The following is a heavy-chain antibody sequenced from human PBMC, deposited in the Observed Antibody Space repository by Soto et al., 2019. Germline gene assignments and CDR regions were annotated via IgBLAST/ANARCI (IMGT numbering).Heavy chain of an antibody. J-gene: IGHJ4*02. Sequence: GGSLRLSCAASGFTFTTYTMNWVRQAPGKGLEWVANIKEDGSEKYYVDSVKGRFTISRDNAKNAVYLQMNSLRAEDTAVYYCASLGYCSSTSCYEGTIDYWGQGTLVTVSS. CDR3: ASLGYCSSTSCYEGTIDY. V-gene: IGHV3-7*01. CDR1: GFTFTTYT. D-gene: IGHD2-2*01. CDR2: IKEDGSEK.